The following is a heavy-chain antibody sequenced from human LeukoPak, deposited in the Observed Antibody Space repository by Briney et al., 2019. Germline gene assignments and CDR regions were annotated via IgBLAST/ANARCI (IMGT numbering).Heavy chain of an antibody. CDR2: IYYSGST. Sequence: PSETLSLTCTVSGDSIRSGTYHWGWIRQPPGKGLEWIGYIYYSGSTNYNPSLKSRVTISVDTSKNQFSLKLSSVTAADTAVYYCARDRDGDYPDYWGQGTLVTVSS. D-gene: IGHD4-17*01. CDR1: GDSIRSGTYH. CDR3: ARDRDGDYPDY. J-gene: IGHJ4*02. V-gene: IGHV4-61*01.